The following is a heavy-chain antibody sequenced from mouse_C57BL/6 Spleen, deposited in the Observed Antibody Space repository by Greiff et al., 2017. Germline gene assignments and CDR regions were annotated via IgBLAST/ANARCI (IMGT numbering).Heavy chain of an antibody. CDR2: ISYDGSN. V-gene: IGHV3-6*01. CDR1: GYSFTSGYY. CDR3: AREGHYYGSSYPFAY. J-gene: IGHJ3*01. D-gene: IGHD1-1*01. Sequence: EVQLQQSGPGLVKPAQSLTLSCSVSGYSFTSGYYWYWIRQFPGNKLEWMCYISYDGSNNYNQSLKNRISITRDTSKNQFFLKLNSVTTEDTATYSCAREGHYYGSSYPFAYWGQGTLVTVSA.